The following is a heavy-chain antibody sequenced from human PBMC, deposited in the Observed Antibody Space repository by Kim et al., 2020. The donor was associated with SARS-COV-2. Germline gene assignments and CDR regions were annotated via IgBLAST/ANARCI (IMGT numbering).Heavy chain of an antibody. CDR3: AREGAMVRGYFDY. J-gene: IGHJ4*02. V-gene: IGHV3-11*04. Sequence: YADSVKGRFTISRDNAKNSLYLQMNSLRAEDTAVYYCAREGAMVRGYFDYWGQGTLVTVSS. D-gene: IGHD3-10*01.